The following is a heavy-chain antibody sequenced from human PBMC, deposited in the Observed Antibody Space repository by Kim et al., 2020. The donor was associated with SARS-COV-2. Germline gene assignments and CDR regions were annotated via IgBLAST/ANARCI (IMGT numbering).Heavy chain of an antibody. V-gene: IGHV3-23*01. Sequence: YYAETVKGRFTISKDTSKNTLYLQMTSLRDEDTAVYYCAKDLLGTDAFDIWGQGTMVTVSS. J-gene: IGHJ3*02. CDR3: AKDLLGTDAFDI. D-gene: IGHD2-8*02.